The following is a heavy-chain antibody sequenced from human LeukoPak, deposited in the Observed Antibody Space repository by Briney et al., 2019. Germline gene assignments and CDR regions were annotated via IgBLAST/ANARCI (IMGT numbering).Heavy chain of an antibody. D-gene: IGHD1-26*01. CDR2: IKQDGSEK. CDR1: GFTFSTYG. V-gene: IGHV3-7*01. CDR3: ARPPGDY. Sequence: GGSLRLSCAASGFTFSTYGMSWVRQAPGKGLEWVANIKQDGSEKYYVDSVKGRFTISRDNDKNSPFLQMNSLRAEDTAVYYCARPPGDYWGQGTLVTVSS. J-gene: IGHJ4*02.